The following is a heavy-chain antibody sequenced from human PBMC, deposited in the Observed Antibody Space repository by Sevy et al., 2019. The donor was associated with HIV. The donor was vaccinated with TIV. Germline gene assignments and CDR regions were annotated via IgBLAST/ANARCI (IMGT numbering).Heavy chain of an antibody. V-gene: IGHV3-23*01. J-gene: IGHJ4*02. CDR3: ARESWTKPHDY. D-gene: IGHD2-8*01. Sequence: GGSLRLSCAASGFTFSKYSMSWVRQPPGKGLEWVSTLSFGCGEINYADSVKGRFTISSDNSKSSVYLQMNNLRPEDTAVYYCARESWTKPHDYWGQGTLVTVSS. CDR1: GFTFSKYS. CDR2: LSFGCGEI.